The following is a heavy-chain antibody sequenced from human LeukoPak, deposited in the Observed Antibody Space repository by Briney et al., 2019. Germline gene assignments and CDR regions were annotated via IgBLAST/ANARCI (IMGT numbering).Heavy chain of an antibody. V-gene: IGHV4-39*01. CDR3: ARAKGDGYNIFDY. J-gene: IGHJ4*02. CDR1: GGSISSSSYY. D-gene: IGHD5-24*01. CDR2: IYYSGST. Sequence: SETLSLTCTVSGGSISSSSYYWGWIRQPPGKGLEWIGSIYYSGSTYYNPSLKSRVTISADTSKNQFSLKLSSVTAADTAVYYCARAKGDGYNIFDYWGQGTLVTVSS.